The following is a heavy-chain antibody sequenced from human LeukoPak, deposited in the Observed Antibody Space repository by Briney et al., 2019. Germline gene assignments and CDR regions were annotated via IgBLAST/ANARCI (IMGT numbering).Heavy chain of an antibody. J-gene: IGHJ4*02. D-gene: IGHD1-26*01. V-gene: IGHV3-74*01. Sequence: PGGSLRLSCAASGFTFDDYAMHWVRQAPGKGLEWVSGINEDGSTTNYADSVKGRSTIFRDNAKNTLYLQMNSLRAEDTAVYYCVRDLGGRSGHWGQGTLVTVSS. CDR2: INEDGSTT. CDR3: VRDLGGRSGH. CDR1: GFTFDDYA.